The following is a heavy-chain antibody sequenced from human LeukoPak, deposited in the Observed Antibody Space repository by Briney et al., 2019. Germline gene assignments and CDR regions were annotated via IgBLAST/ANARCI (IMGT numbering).Heavy chain of an antibody. J-gene: IGHJ6*02. V-gene: IGHV3-21*01. D-gene: IGHD3-22*01. CDR3: ARDGYYYDSSGYYSINGMDV. CDR2: FSSSSSYI. Sequence: GGYLRLSCAAAGFTFSSYTTNWVRQAPGKGLEWVSSFSSSSSYIYYADSVKGRFTISRDNAKNSLYLQMNSLRVEDTAVYYCARDGYYYDSSGYYSINGMDVWGQGPTVTVSS. CDR1: GFTFSSYT.